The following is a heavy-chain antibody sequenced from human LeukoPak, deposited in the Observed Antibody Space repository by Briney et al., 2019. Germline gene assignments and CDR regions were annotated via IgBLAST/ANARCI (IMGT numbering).Heavy chain of an antibody. CDR3: ARTRTYYYDSSGYSKPTFDY. Sequence: GGSLRLSCAVSGFTFSNYAMHWVRQAPGKGLEWVAVTSHDGDKEYYADSVKGRFTISRENSKNTLYLQMNSLRAEDTAVYYCARTRTYYYDSSGYSKPTFDYWGQGTLVTVSS. D-gene: IGHD3-22*01. CDR1: GFTFSNYA. J-gene: IGHJ4*02. CDR2: TSHDGDKE. V-gene: IGHV3-30*04.